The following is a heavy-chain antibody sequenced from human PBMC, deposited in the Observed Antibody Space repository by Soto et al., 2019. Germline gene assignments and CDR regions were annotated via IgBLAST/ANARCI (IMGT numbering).Heavy chain of an antibody. CDR3: ARGSEVLRYFDWSSWFVP. J-gene: IGHJ5*02. Sequence: ASVKVSCKASGYTFTSYDINWVRQATGRGLEWMGWMNPNSGNTGYAQKFQGRVTMTRNTSISTAYMELSSLRSEDTAVYYCARGSEVLRYFDWSSWFVPWGQGTLVTGLL. CDR2: MNPNSGNT. D-gene: IGHD3-9*01. V-gene: IGHV1-8*01. CDR1: GYTFTSYD.